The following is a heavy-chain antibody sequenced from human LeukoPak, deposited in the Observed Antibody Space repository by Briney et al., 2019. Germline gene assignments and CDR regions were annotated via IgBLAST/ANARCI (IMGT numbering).Heavy chain of an antibody. D-gene: IGHD3-10*02. CDR2: ISAYNGNT. CDR1: GYTFTNYG. Sequence: ASVKVSCKSSGYTFTNYGISWVRQAPGQGLEWMGWISAYNGNTKYAPKFQGTVTMTTDASTSTAYMELRSLRSDDTAVYYCARTYEVRGVTYNWFDPWGQGTLVTVSS. CDR3: ARTYEVRGVTYNWFDP. V-gene: IGHV1-18*01. J-gene: IGHJ5*02.